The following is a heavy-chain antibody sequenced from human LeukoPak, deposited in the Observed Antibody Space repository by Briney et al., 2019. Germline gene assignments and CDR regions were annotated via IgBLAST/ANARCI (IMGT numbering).Heavy chain of an antibody. V-gene: IGHV3-21*01. Sequence: GGSLRLSCAASGFTFSSYSMNWVRQAPGKGLEWVSSISSSRTYIYYADSVKGRFTISRDNAKNSLYLQMNSLRAEDTAVYYCARVDTAMGDFDYWGQGTLVTVSS. D-gene: IGHD5-18*01. CDR2: ISSSRTYI. CDR3: ARVDTAMGDFDY. J-gene: IGHJ4*02. CDR1: GFTFSSYS.